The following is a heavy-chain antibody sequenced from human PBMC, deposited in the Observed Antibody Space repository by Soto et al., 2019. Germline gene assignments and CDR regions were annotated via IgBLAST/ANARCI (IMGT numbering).Heavy chain of an antibody. CDR2: ISYGGSNK. V-gene: IGHV3-30*03. CDR3: AREDRDRETGLVPAAIAEMDV. CDR1: GFTFSSYG. Sequence: GGSLRLSCAASGFTFSSYGMHWVRQAPGKGLEWVAVISYGGSNKYYADSVKGRFTISRDNSKNTLYLQMNNLRAEDTAVYYCAREDRDRETGLVPAAIAEMDVWGQGTTVTVSS. J-gene: IGHJ6*02. D-gene: IGHD2-2*01.